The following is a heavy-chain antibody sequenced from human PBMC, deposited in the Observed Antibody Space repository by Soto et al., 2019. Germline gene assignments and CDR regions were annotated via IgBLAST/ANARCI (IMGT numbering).Heavy chain of an antibody. D-gene: IGHD2-2*01. CDR3: ARDRFSTTSCDSHAFDI. CDR1: GFTFSYYS. V-gene: IGHV3-48*01. CDR2: ISSSSTSI. J-gene: IGHJ3*02. Sequence: EVQLVESGGGLVQPGGSLRLSCAASGFTFSYYSMNWFRQAPGKGLEWVSYISSSSTSIYYADSGRGRFTMSRENAKNSLYLQVNSLRAEDTAVYYCARDRFSTTSCDSHAFDIWGQGTMVTVSS.